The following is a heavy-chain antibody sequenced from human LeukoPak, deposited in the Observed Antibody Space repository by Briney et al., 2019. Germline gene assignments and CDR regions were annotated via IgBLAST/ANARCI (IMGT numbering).Heavy chain of an antibody. V-gene: IGHV4-4*07. CDR1: GGSISSYY. Sequence: PSETLSLTCTLSGGSISSYYWSWIRKPAGKGVEWIGRIYSSGSTNYNPSLKSRVTMSVDTSKNQFSLKLSSVTAADTAVYYCARDSTYYYGSGSSHHDYWGQGILVTVSS. CDR2: IYSSGST. D-gene: IGHD3-10*01. CDR3: ARDSTYYYGSGSSHHDY. J-gene: IGHJ4*02.